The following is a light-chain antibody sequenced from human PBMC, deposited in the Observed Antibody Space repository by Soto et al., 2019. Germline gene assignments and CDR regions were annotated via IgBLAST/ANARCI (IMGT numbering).Light chain of an antibody. V-gene: IGKV3-15*01. Sequence: EIVMTQSPATLSVSPGERATLSCRASQSVSSNLAWYQQKPGQAPRLLIYGASTRATGIPARFSGSGSGTEFTLTISSLQSEDFAVYYCQQYNNWPPVAFGPGTKVDIK. CDR1: QSVSSN. CDR3: QQYNNWPPVA. CDR2: GAS. J-gene: IGKJ3*01.